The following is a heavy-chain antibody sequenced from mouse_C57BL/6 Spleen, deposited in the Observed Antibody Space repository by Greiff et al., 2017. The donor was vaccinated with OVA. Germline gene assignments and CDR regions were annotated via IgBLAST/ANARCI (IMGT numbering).Heavy chain of an antibody. Sequence: QVQLQQPGAELVMPGASVKLSCKASGYTFTSYWMHWVKQRPGQGLEWIGEIDPSDSYTNYNQKFKGKSTLTVDKSSSTAYMQLSSLTSEDSAVYYCASRYDGYFDYWGQGTTLTVSS. J-gene: IGHJ2*01. CDR2: IDPSDSYT. CDR3: ASRYDGYFDY. CDR1: GYTFTSYW. D-gene: IGHD2-3*01. V-gene: IGHV1-69*01.